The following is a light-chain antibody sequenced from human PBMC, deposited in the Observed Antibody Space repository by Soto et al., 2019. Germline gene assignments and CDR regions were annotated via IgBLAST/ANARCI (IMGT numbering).Light chain of an antibody. J-gene: IGKJ1*01. CDR2: DAS. CDR1: ESISSW. Sequence: DIQMTQSPSTVSASVVDRVTINFRASESISSWLAWYQQKPGKAPKVLIYDASTLESGVPSRFSGSGSGTEFTLTISSLQTDDFATYYCQQYNSYWTFGQGTKVDIK. CDR3: QQYNSYWT. V-gene: IGKV1-5*01.